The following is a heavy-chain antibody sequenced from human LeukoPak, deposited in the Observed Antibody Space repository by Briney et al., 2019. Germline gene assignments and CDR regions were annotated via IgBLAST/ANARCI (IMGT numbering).Heavy chain of an antibody. CDR1: GFTVSNKY. D-gene: IGHD2-8*01. CDR2: IYYSGST. J-gene: IGHJ5*02. CDR3: ARRPLYARFDP. Sequence: GSLRLSCAAPGFTVSNKYMSWVRQPPGKGLEWIGSIYYSGSTYYNPSLKSRVTISVDTSKNQFSLKLSSVTAADTAVYYCARRPLYARFDPWGQGTLVTVSS. V-gene: IGHV4-39*01.